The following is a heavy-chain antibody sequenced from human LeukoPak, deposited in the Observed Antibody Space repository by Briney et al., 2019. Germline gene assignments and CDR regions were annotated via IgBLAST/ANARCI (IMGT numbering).Heavy chain of an antibody. CDR2: ITSDCNTI. V-gene: IGHV3-48*01. CDR3: ARSTEWFADY. CDR1: GFDFSVYS. J-gene: IGHJ4*02. D-gene: IGHD3-3*01. Sequence: GGSLRLSCAASGFDFSVYSMNWVRQAPGKGLEWISYITSDCNTIYYADSVRGRFTISRDNAKKSVYLELSNLRADDTAMYYCARSTEWFADYWGQGTLVTVSS.